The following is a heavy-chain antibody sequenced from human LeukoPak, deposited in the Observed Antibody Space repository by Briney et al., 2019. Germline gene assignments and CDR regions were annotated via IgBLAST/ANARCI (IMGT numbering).Heavy chain of an antibody. CDR1: GFTFSSYG. J-gene: IGHJ4*02. CDR2: IRYDGSNK. CDR3: ARDRGNWNYGVY. V-gene: IGHV3-30*02. D-gene: IGHD1-7*01. Sequence: GGSLRLSCAASGFTFSSYGMHWVRQAPGKGLEWVAFIRYDGSNKYYADSVKGRFTISRDNSKNTLYLQMNSLRAEDTAVYYCARDRGNWNYGVYWGQGTLVTVSS.